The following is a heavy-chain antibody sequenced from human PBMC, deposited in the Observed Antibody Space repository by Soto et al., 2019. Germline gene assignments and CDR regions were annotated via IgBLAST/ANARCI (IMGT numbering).Heavy chain of an antibody. Sequence: GASVKVSCKASGGTFSSYTISWVRQAPGQGLEWMGRIIPILGIANYAQKFQGRVTITADKSTSTAYMELSSLRSEDTAVYYCAREPRYNWNYVYFDYWGQGTLVTVSS. V-gene: IGHV1-69*04. CDR2: IIPILGIA. CDR1: GGTFSSYT. CDR3: AREPRYNWNYVYFDY. J-gene: IGHJ4*02. D-gene: IGHD1-7*01.